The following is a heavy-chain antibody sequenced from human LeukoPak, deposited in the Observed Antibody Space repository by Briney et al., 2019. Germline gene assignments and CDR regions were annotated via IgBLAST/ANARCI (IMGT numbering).Heavy chain of an antibody. CDR1: GFTFSSYG. Sequence: QPGGSLRLSCAASGFTFSSYGMHWVRQAPGKGLEWAAFIRYDGSNKYYADSVKGRFTISRDNSKNTLYLQMNSLRAEDTAVYYCASQHSRGAPLWYYYMDVWGKGTTVTVSS. CDR3: ASQHSRGAPLWYYYMDV. D-gene: IGHD6-25*01. J-gene: IGHJ6*03. CDR2: IRYDGSNK. V-gene: IGHV3-30*02.